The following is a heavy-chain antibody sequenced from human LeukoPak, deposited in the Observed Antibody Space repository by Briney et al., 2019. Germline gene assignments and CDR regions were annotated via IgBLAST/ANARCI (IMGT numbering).Heavy chain of an antibody. J-gene: IGHJ5*02. D-gene: IGHD3-16*01. Sequence: SETLSLTCTVSGGSISSSSYYWGWIRQPPGKGLEWIGSIYYSGSTYYHQSLKSRVTISVDTSKNQFSLKLSSVTAADTAVYYCARTTRFEDIAWFDPWGQGTLVTVSS. CDR2: IYYSGST. CDR1: GGSISSSSYY. CDR3: ARTTRFEDIAWFDP. V-gene: IGHV4-39*01.